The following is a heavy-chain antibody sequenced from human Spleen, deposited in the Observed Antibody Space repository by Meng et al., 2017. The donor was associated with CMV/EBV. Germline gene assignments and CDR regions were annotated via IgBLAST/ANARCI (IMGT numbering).Heavy chain of an antibody. D-gene: IGHD2-2*01. CDR2: ISGSANMT. CDR3: ARLDCASTSCYRGHDYYYYGVDA. J-gene: IGHJ6*04. V-gene: IGHV3-23*01. Sequence: KTWVRQAPGKGLEWISTISGSANMTYYAESAKGRFTISRDNSKNSLYLLMNSLRAEDTAVYYCARLDCASTSCYRGHDYYYYGVDAWGEGTTVTVSS.